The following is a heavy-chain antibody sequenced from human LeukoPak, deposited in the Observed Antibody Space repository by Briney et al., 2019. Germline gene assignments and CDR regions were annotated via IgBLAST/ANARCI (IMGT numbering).Heavy chain of an antibody. J-gene: IGHJ3*02. Sequence: GGSLRLSCAASGFTFSNYYMSWVRQAPGRGLEWVANIKQDGSEKYYVDSVKGRFTISRDNAKNSLSLQINSLRAEDTAVYYCARTDAFDIWGQGTMVTVSS. CDR2: IKQDGSEK. CDR3: ARTDAFDI. V-gene: IGHV3-7*01. CDR1: GFTFSNYY.